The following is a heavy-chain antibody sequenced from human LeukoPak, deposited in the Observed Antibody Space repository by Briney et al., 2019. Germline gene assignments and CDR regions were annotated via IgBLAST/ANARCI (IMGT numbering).Heavy chain of an antibody. CDR2: IFYSGST. CDR3: VRRGSSSYWYFDL. CDR1: GGSISRSSYY. Sequence: PSETLSLTCTVSGGSISRSSYYWGWIRQPPGKGLEWIGSIFYSGSTFYNPSLKSRVTMSVDTSKNQFSLRLSSVTAADTAVYYCVRRGSSSYWYFDLWGRGTLVTVSS. V-gene: IGHV4-39*01. J-gene: IGHJ2*01. D-gene: IGHD6-13*01.